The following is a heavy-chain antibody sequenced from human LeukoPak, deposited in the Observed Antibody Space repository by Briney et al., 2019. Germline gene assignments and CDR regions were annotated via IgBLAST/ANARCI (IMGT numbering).Heavy chain of an antibody. CDR3: AKRPTPGMDV. CDR1: GFTFSTYV. CDR2: ISHDEMHK. J-gene: IGHJ6*02. Sequence: GGSLRLSCAGSGFTFSTYVMQWVRQAPGKGLEWVARISHDEMHKSYADSVKGRVTISRDNSKNTLYLQMNSLRAEDTAVYYCAKRPTPGMDVWGQGTTVTVSS. V-gene: IGHV3-33*06.